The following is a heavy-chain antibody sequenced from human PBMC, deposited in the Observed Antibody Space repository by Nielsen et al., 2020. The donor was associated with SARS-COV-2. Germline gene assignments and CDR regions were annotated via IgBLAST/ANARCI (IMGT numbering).Heavy chain of an antibody. CDR2: TYYRSKWYS. J-gene: IGHJ3*02. V-gene: IGHV6-1*01. CDR1: GDSVSSNSAA. CDR3: ARERWLQFLDAFDI. Sequence: SQTLSLTCGISGDSVSSNSAAWNWMRQSPSRGLEWLGRTYYRSKWYSDYAVSEKSRITLKADTSKNQFSLQLNSVTPEDTALYYCARERWLQFLDAFDIWGQGTMVTVSS. D-gene: IGHD5-24*01.